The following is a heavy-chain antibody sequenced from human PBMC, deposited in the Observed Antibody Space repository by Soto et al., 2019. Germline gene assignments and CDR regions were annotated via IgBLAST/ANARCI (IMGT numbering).Heavy chain of an antibody. Sequence: QVQLQESGPGLVKPSQTLSLTCSVSGGSISSDGYYWSWVRQHPGKGLEWIGYISNSGRTYFHPSLMSLLTISLDTSKNKFSLKLSSVTAADTAVYYCARGRNIVLESSTGGFDFWGQGTLVNVSS. D-gene: IGHD2-2*01. CDR2: ISNSGRT. CDR3: ARGRNIVLESSTGGFDF. J-gene: IGHJ4*02. V-gene: IGHV4-31*01. CDR1: GGSISSDGYY.